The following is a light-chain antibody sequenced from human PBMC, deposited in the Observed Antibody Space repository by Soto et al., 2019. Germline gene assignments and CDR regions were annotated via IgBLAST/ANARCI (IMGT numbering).Light chain of an antibody. J-gene: IGKJ2*01. V-gene: IGKV3-20*01. Sequence: EIVLTQSPGTLSLSPGERATLSCRASQSVSSNYLAWYQQKSRQAPRLLIYGASSRATGIPDRFSGSGSGTDFALTISKLEPEDVAVYYCQQYGNSPYAFGQGTELEI. CDR2: GAS. CDR3: QQYGNSPYA. CDR1: QSVSSNY.